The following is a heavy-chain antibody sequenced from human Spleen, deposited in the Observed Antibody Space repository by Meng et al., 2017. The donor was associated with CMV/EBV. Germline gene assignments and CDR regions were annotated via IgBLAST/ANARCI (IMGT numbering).Heavy chain of an antibody. V-gene: IGHV3-11*01. D-gene: IGHD1-7*01. CDR3: ARIGITGTTISMDV. J-gene: IGHJ6*01. CDR1: GFTFNDYY. Sequence: GESLKISCAASGFTFNDYYMSWIRQAPGKGLEWLSYIRSSGITIYYADSVKGRFTISRDNAKNSLYLQMSSLRADDTAVYYCARIGITGTTISMDVWGKGPRSPSPQ. CDR2: IRSSGITI.